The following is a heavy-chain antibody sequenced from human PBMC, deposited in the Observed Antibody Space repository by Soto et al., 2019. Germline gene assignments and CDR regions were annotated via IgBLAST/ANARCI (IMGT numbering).Heavy chain of an antibody. D-gene: IGHD1-1*01. J-gene: IGHJ4*02. CDR1: GLRLSVYY. CDR3: VSPWNY. V-gene: IGHV1-2*02. Sequence: ASLKVDCKGSGLRLSVYYMHWVRQAPGEGLEWMGWINPNSGGTNYAQKFQGRVIMTRDASISTAYMELTRLTSDDTAVYYCVSPWNYWGQGTLVTVSS. CDR2: INPNSGGT.